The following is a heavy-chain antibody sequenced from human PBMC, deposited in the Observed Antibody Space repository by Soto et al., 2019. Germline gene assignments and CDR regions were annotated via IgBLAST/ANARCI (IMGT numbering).Heavy chain of an antibody. V-gene: IGHV3-30*18. J-gene: IGHJ4*02. D-gene: IGHD3-16*01. Sequence: GGSLRLSCAASGFTFSDYAMHWVCQAPGKGLEWVAVVSHDGRNTHYADSVKGRFTISRDSSKNTVSLEMTSLRAEDTAVYYCGKGERKRLIRSDFNCWGQGTLVTVSS. CDR2: VSHDGRNT. CDR3: GKGERKRLIRSDFNC. CDR1: GFTFSDYA.